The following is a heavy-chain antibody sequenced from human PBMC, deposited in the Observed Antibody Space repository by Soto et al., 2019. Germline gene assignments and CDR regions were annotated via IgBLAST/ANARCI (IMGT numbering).Heavy chain of an antibody. J-gene: IGHJ3*02. D-gene: IGHD3-22*01. Sequence: PGESLKISCKGSGYSFTSYWIGWVRQMPGKGLEWMGIIYPGDSDTRCSLSFQGQVTISADKSISTAYLQWSSLKASDTAMYYCARRPRGYYYDSSGYYRDAFDIWGQGTMVTVSS. CDR2: IYPGDSDT. CDR3: ARRPRGYYYDSSGYYRDAFDI. V-gene: IGHV5-51*01. CDR1: GYSFTSYW.